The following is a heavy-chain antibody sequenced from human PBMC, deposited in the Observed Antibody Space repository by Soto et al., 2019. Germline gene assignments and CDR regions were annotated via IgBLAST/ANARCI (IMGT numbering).Heavy chain of an antibody. CDR3: ARATAITMVRGVPHHDAFDI. D-gene: IGHD3-10*01. CDR2: ISAYNGNT. CDR1: GYTFTSYG. V-gene: IGHV1-18*01. J-gene: IGHJ3*02. Sequence: ASVKVSCKASGYTFTSYGISWVRQAPGQGLEWMGWISAYNGNTNYAQKLQGRVTMTTDTSTSTAYVELRSLRSDDTAVYYCARATAITMVRGVPHHDAFDIWGQGTMVTVSS.